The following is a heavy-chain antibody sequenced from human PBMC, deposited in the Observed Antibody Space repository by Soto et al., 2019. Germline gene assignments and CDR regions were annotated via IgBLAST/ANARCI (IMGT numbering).Heavy chain of an antibody. V-gene: IGHV1-2*04. J-gene: IGHJ4*02. D-gene: IGHD2-15*01. Sequence: QVQLVQSGAEVKKPGASVKVSCKASGYTFTGYYMHWVRQAPGQGLEWMGWINPKSGGTNYAQKFQGWVTMTRDTSIRTAYMELSRRRTDDTAVYFCARGLERYCSGGSCHPLDYWGQGTLVTVSS. CDR1: GYTFTGYY. CDR3: ARGLERYCSGGSCHPLDY. CDR2: INPKSGGT.